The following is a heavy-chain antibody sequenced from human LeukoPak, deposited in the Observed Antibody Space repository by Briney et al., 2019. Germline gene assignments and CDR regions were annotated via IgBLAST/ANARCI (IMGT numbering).Heavy chain of an antibody. CDR3: AKDEIAAAGPDY. CDR1: GFIFDDHG. D-gene: IGHD6-13*01. V-gene: IGHV3-30*18. Sequence: GGSLRLSCAASGFIFDDHGMHWVRQAPGKGLEWVAVISYDGSNKYYADSVKGRFTISRDNSKNTLYLQMNSLRAEDTAVYYCAKDEIAAAGPDYWGQGTLVTVSS. CDR2: ISYDGSNK. J-gene: IGHJ4*02.